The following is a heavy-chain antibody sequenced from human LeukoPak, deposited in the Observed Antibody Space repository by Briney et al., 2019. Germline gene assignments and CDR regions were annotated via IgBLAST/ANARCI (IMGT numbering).Heavy chain of an antibody. J-gene: IGHJ6*03. D-gene: IGHD6-13*01. CDR2: FIPIFGTA. V-gene: IGHV1-69*05. CDR1: AGTFSSYA. Sequence: SVKVSCKASAGTFSSYAISWVRQAPGQGLEWMGGFIPIFGTANYAQKFQGRVTITTDESTSTAYMELSSLRSEDTAVYYCARSPNLAAARDYYYYYMDVWGKGTTVSVSS. CDR3: ARSPNLAAARDYYYYYMDV.